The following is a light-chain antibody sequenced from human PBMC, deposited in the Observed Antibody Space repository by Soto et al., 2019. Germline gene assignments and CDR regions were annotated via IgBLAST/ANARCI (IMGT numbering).Light chain of an antibody. CDR1: SGDVGSYYL. J-gene: IGLJ2*01. CDR3: CSYAGSSTVV. V-gene: IGLV2-23*02. CDR2: EVS. Sequence: QSALTQSASVSGSPGQTITISCTGTSGDVGSYYLVSWYQQHPGKAPKLMIYEVSKRPSGVSNRFSGSKSGNTASLTISGLQAEDEADYYCCSYAGSSTVVFGGGTKVTVL.